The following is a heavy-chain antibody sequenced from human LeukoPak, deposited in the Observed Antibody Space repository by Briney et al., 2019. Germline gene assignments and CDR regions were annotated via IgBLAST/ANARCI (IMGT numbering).Heavy chain of an antibody. CDR3: ATQYCSSTSCLGYFDY. CDR2: ISSSGSTI. D-gene: IGHD2-2*01. J-gene: IGHJ4*02. CDR1: GFTFSSYE. V-gene: IGHV3-48*03. Sequence: PGGSLRLSCAASGFTFSSYEMNWVRQAPGKGLEWVSYISSSGSTIYYADSVKGRFTISRDNAKNSLYLQMNSLRAEDTAVYYCATQYCSSTSCLGYFDYWGQGTLVTVSS.